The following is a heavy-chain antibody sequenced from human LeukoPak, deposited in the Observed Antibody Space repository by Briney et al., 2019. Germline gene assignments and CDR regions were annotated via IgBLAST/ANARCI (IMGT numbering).Heavy chain of an antibody. J-gene: IGHJ4*02. Sequence: PGGSLRLSCAASGFTFSSYAMSWVRPAPGKGLDGVSAISGSGGSTYYADSVKGRFTISRDNSKNTLYLQMNSLRAEDTAVYYCATPRRVVVAATPGCLDYWGQGTLVTVSS. CDR2: ISGSGGST. D-gene: IGHD2-15*01. CDR1: GFTFSSYA. CDR3: ATPRRVVVAATPGCLDY. V-gene: IGHV3-23*01.